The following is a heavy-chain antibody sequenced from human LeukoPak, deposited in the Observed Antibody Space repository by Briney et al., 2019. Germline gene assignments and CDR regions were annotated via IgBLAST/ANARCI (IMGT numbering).Heavy chain of an antibody. D-gene: IGHD4-17*01. CDR1: GFTFSSYA. Sequence: GGSLRLSCAASGFTFSSYAMRWVRQAPGKGLEWVSTISGSGGRTYYADSVKGRFTISRDNSKNTLYMQMNSLRVEDTAVYYCARDRDDYGDRDAFDMWGQGTMVTVSS. CDR3: ARDRDDYGDRDAFDM. J-gene: IGHJ3*02. V-gene: IGHV3-23*01. CDR2: ISGSGGRT.